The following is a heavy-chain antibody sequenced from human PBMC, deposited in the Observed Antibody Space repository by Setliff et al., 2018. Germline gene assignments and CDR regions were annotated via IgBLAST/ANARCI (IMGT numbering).Heavy chain of an antibody. CDR2: ISVYNGDT. D-gene: IGHD3-22*01. Sequence: ASVKVSCKASGYTFRNYAFAWVRQAPGQGLEWVGWISVYNGDTNYAQKFQGRVTLTTDTSTSTAYMELRSLTSDDSAVYYCARDYYDSSGPPAVGMDVWGQGTTVTVSS. V-gene: IGHV1-18*01. J-gene: IGHJ6*02. CDR1: GYTFRNYA. CDR3: ARDYYDSSGPPAVGMDV.